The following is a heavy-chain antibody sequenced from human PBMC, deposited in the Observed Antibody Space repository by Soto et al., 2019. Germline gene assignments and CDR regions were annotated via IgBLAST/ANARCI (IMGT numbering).Heavy chain of an antibody. D-gene: IGHD4-17*01. CDR2: IYYSGST. CDR3: ARHPDYGDPYYFDY. J-gene: IGHJ4*02. Sequence: QVQLQESGPGLVKPSETLSLNCTVSGGSISSYYWSWIRQPPGKGLEWIGYIYYSGSTNYNPSLKSRVTISVDTSKNQFSLKLSSVTAADTAVYYCARHPDYGDPYYFDYWGQGTLVTVSS. CDR1: GGSISSYY. V-gene: IGHV4-59*08.